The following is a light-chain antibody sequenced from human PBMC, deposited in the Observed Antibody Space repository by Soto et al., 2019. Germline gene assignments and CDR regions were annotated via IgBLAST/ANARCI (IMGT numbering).Light chain of an antibody. CDR1: QSVSSY. CDR2: DAS. J-gene: IGKJ1*01. V-gene: IGKV3-11*01. Sequence: EIVLTQSPGTLSLSPGERATLSCRASQSVSSYLAWYQQKPGQAPRLLIYDASNRATGIPARFSGSGSGTDFTLTINSLQSEDFAVYYCKQYNNWPRTFGQGTKVDIK. CDR3: KQYNNWPRT.